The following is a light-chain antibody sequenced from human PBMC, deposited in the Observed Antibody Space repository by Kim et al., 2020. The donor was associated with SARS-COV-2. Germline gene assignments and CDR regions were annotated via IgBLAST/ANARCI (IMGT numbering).Light chain of an antibody. Sequence: SYELTQPPSASVSPGQTARITCSGDALPKQYAYWYQQQPGQAPVLVIYKDSERPSGIPERFSGSSSGTTVTLTISGVQAEDEADYYCQSADSSGTYWVFGGGTQLTVL. CDR3: QSADSSGTYWV. J-gene: IGLJ3*02. CDR1: ALPKQY. CDR2: KDS. V-gene: IGLV3-25*03.